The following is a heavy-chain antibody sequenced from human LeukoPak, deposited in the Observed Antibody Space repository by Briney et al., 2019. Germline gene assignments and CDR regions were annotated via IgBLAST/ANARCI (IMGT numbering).Heavy chain of an antibody. V-gene: IGHV4-59*01. D-gene: IGHD1-26*01. CDR1: GGSISSYY. CDR2: IYYSGST. J-gene: IGHJ4*02. CDR3: ARGSYSGSYYYFDY. Sequence: SETLSLTCTVSGGSISSYYWSWIRQPPGEGLEWIGYIYYSGSTNYNPSLKSRVTISVDTSKNQFSLKLSSVTAADTAVYYCARGSYSGSYYYFDYWGQGTLVTVSS.